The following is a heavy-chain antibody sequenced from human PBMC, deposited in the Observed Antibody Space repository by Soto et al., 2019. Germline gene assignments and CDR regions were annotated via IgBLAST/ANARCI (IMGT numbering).Heavy chain of an antibody. CDR3: TRDHRLIDY. Sequence: GGSLRLSCAASGFTVSSNYLSWVRQAPGKGLEWVSIIYSSDTTYYADSVKGRFTISRDNSKNTLSLQMNSLRAEDTAVYYCTRDHRLIDYWGQGILVTVSS. CDR2: IYSSDTT. D-gene: IGHD2-8*01. CDR1: GFTVSSNY. V-gene: IGHV3-66*01. J-gene: IGHJ4*02.